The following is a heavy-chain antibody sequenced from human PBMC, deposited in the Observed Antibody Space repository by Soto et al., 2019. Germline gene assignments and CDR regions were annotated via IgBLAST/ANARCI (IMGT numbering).Heavy chain of an antibody. CDR2: IYYSGST. Sequence: QVQLQESGPGLVKPSETLSLTCTVSGGSISSYYWSWIRQPPGKGLEWIGYIYYSGSTNYNPSLKSRVTISVDTSKNQFSLKLSSVTAADTAAYYCARMTFDDYFDYWGQGTLVTVSS. D-gene: IGHD2-21*02. CDR1: GGSISSYY. V-gene: IGHV4-59*01. CDR3: ARMTFDDYFDY. J-gene: IGHJ4*02.